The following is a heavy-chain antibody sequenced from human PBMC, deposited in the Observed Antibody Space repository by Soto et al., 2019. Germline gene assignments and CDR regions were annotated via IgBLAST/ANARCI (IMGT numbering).Heavy chain of an antibody. CDR1: GGSISSSSYY. CDR3: ARRIAAAAPYYFDY. CDR2: IYYSGST. V-gene: IGHV4-39*01. J-gene: IGHJ4*02. D-gene: IGHD6-13*01. Sequence: SETLSLTCTVSGGSISSSSYYWGWIRQPPGKGLEWIGSIYYSGSTYYNPSLKSRVTISVDTSKNQFSLKLSSVTAADTAVYYRARRIAAAAPYYFDYWGQGTLVTVSS.